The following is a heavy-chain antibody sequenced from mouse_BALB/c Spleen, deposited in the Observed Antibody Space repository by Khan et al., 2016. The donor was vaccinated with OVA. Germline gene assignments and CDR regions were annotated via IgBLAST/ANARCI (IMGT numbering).Heavy chain of an antibody. Sequence: VQLQQSGAELGKPAATVKLSCTASGFTIKDTYMHWLKQRPEQGLEWIGRIDPPNGNTKYDPKFQGKATITADTSSNQAYLQLSSLTAEGTAVYYYARMVRKWGQGTTLTVSS. CDR2: IDPPNGNT. V-gene: IGHV14-3*02. CDR1: GFTIKDTY. J-gene: IGHJ2*01. D-gene: IGHD1-1*02. CDR3: ARMVRK.